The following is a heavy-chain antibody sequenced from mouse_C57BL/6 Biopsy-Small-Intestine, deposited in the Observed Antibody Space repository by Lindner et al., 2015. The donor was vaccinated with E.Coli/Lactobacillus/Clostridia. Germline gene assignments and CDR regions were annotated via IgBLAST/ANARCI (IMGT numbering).Heavy chain of an antibody. D-gene: IGHD1-1*01. V-gene: IGHV14-4*01. CDR1: GFNIKDDY. CDR2: IDPENGDT. J-gene: IGHJ2*01. Sequence: VQLQESGAELVRPGASVKLSCTASGFNIKDDYMHWVKQRPEQGLEWIGWIDPENGDTEYASKFQGKATITADTSSNTACLQLSSLTSEDTAVYYCTTNGRDYFDYWGQGTTLTVSS. CDR3: TTNGRDYFDY.